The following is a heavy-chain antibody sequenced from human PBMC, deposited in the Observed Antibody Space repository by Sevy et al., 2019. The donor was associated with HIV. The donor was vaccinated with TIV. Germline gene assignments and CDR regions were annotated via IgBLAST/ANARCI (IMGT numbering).Heavy chain of an antibody. CDR2: ISSSGSTI. Sequence: GGSLRLSCAASGFTFSSYEMNWVRQAPGKGLEGVSYISSSGSTIYYADSVKGRFTISRDNAKNSLYLQMNSLRAEDTAVYYCARRSSVYGVDPWGQGTLVTVSS. V-gene: IGHV3-48*03. D-gene: IGHD3-10*01. CDR1: GFTFSSYE. J-gene: IGHJ5*02. CDR3: ARRSSVYGVDP.